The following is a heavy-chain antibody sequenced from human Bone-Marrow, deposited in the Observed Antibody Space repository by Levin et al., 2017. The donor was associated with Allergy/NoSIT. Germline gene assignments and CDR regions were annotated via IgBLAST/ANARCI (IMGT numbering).Heavy chain of an antibody. Sequence: GASVKVSCKASGYTFTSYGISWVRQAPGQGLEWMGWISAYNGNTNYAQKLQGRVTMTTDTSTSTAYMELRSLRSDDTAVYYCAREGGCGSGSYPYYYYGMDVWGQGTTVTVSS. CDR1: GYTFTSYG. CDR3: AREGGCGSGSYPYYYYGMDV. J-gene: IGHJ6*02. D-gene: IGHD3-10*01. V-gene: IGHV1-18*01. CDR2: ISAYNGNT.